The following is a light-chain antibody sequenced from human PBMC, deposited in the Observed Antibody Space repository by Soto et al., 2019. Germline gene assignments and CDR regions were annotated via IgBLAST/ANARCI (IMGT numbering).Light chain of an antibody. Sequence: QSALTQSPSASGSPGQSVTISCTGTSSDVGNYKYVSWYQQHPGKAPKLMIYEVSKRPSGVPDRFSASKSGNTASLTVSGLQVEEEADYYCSSYAGSNLWVFGGGTKLTVL. CDR2: EVS. V-gene: IGLV2-8*01. CDR3: SSYAGSNLWV. J-gene: IGLJ3*02. CDR1: SSDVGNYKY.